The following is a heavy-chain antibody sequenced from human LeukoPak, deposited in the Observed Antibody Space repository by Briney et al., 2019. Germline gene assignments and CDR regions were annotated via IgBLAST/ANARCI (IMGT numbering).Heavy chain of an antibody. V-gene: IGHV1-18*01. Sequence: ASVKVSCKASGGTFSSYAISWVRQAPGQGLEWMGWISAYNGNTNYAQKLQGRVTMTTDTSTNTAYMELRSLRSDDTAVYYCARDSKYSYGYFLDYWGQGTLVTVSS. CDR1: GGTFSSYA. CDR3: ARDSKYSYGYFLDY. D-gene: IGHD5-18*01. CDR2: ISAYNGNT. J-gene: IGHJ4*02.